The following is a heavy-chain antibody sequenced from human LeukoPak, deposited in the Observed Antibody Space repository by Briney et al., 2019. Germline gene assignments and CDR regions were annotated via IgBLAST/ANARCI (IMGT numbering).Heavy chain of an antibody. Sequence: SGPTLVKPTQPLTLTCTFSGFSLSTSGVGVGWIRQPPGKALEWLALIYWDDDKRYSPSLKSRLTITKDTSKNQVVLTMTNMDPVDTATYYCARLSGGTATYPRFDYWGQGTQVTVSS. CDR3: ARLSGGTATYPRFDY. D-gene: IGHD1/OR15-1a*01. J-gene: IGHJ4*02. CDR1: GFSLSTSGVG. V-gene: IGHV2-5*02. CDR2: IYWDDDK.